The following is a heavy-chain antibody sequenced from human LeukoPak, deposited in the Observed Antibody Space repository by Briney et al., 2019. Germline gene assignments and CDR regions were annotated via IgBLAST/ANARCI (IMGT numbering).Heavy chain of an antibody. CDR3: AGPISSWFRSFDS. D-gene: IGHD6-13*01. V-gene: IGHV4-39*01. J-gene: IGHJ4*02. Sequence: SETLSLTCTVSGDSIRNTHHYWGWIRQPPGKGLEWIGTIYYVGNTYYTPSLKSRVTMSVDTTKNQFSLKLNSVTAADTAVYYCAGPISSWFRSFDSWGPGTMVTVSS. CDR2: IYYVGNT. CDR1: GDSIRNTHHY.